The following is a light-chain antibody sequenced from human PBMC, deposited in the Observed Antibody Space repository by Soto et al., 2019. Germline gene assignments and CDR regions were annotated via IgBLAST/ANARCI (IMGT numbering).Light chain of an antibody. CDR1: QRISLW. Sequence: DIHMTQSPSTLSASVGDRVTITCRARQRISLWVAWYQQKPGRAPNLLIYKTSSLETGVPSRFSGSGSGTEFTLTISSLQPDDFATYYCQHYKDYSWTFGQGTKVEVK. CDR2: KTS. J-gene: IGKJ1*01. CDR3: QHYKDYSWT. V-gene: IGKV1-5*03.